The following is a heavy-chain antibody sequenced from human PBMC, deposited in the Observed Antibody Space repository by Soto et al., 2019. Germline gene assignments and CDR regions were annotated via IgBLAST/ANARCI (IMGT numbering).Heavy chain of an antibody. Sequence: SETLSLTCTVSGGSISSYYWSWIRQPPGKGLEWIGYIYYSGSTNYNPSLKSRVTISVDTSKNQFSLKLSSVTAADTAVYYCARAVYDFWSAEMNLFDPWGQGTLVTVSS. CDR2: IYYSGST. CDR1: GGSISSYY. CDR3: ARAVYDFWSAEMNLFDP. J-gene: IGHJ5*02. D-gene: IGHD3-3*01. V-gene: IGHV4-59*01.